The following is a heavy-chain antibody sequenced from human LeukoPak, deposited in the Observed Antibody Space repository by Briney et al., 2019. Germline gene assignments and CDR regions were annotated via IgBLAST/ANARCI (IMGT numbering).Heavy chain of an antibody. CDR2: ISGSGGST. V-gene: IGHV3-23*01. CDR3: ARAYSSSSGQDY. J-gene: IGHJ4*02. D-gene: IGHD6-6*01. CDR1: GFTFSSYA. Sequence: GGSLRLSCAASGFTFSSYAMSWVRQAPGKGLEWVSAISGSGGSTYYADSVKGRFTISRDNSKNTLYLQMNSLRAEDTAVYYCARAYSSSSGQDYWGQGTLVTVSS.